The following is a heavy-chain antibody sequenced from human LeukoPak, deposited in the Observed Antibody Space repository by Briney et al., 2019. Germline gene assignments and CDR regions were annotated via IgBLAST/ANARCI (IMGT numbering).Heavy chain of an antibody. V-gene: IGHV4-59*01. CDR2: IYYSGST. D-gene: IGHD3-22*01. J-gene: IGHJ6*02. CDR1: GGSITSYY. Sequence: SETLSLTCTVSGGSITSYYWSWIRQPPGKGLEWIGHIYYSGSTNYNPSLKSRVTISVDTSKNQFSLKLSSVTAADTAVYYCARDNAPYYYDSSGYYNYYYYGMDVWGQGTTVTVSS. CDR3: ARDNAPYYYDSSGYYNYYYYGMDV.